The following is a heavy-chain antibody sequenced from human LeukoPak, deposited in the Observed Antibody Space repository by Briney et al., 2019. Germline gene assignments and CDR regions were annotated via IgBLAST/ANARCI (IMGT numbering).Heavy chain of an antibody. D-gene: IGHD6-13*01. CDR2: ISSSSSYI. J-gene: IGHJ6*02. CDR1: GFTFSSYS. CDR3: ARDSSRGSSSWKYGMDV. Sequence: GGSLRLSCAAPGFTFSSYSMNWVRQAPGKGLEWVSSISSSSSYIYYADSVKGRFTISRDNAKNSLYLQMNSLRAEDTAVYYCARDSSRGSSSWKYGMDVWGQGTTVTVSS. V-gene: IGHV3-21*01.